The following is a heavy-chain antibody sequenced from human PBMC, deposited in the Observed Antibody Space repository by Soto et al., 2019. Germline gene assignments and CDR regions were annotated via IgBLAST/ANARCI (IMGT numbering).Heavy chain of an antibody. V-gene: IGHV4-59*01. D-gene: IGHD5-12*01. CDR3: ASQGRGYSGYDFYYYYYMDV. CDR2: IYYSGST. CDR1: GGSISSYY. Sequence: QVQLQESGPGLVKPSETLSLTCTVSGGSISSYYWSWIRQPPGKGLEWIGYIYYSGSTNYNPSLKSRVPISVDTSKNQFSLKLSSVTAADTAVYYCASQGRGYSGYDFYYYYYMDVWGKGTTVTVSS. J-gene: IGHJ6*03.